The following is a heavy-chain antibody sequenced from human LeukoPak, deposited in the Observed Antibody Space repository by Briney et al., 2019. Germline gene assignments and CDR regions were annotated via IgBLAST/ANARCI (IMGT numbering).Heavy chain of an antibody. CDR2: ISSDNNIR. D-gene: IGHD2-21*02. CDR3: AITGTARVSWDY. V-gene: IGHV3-48*01. J-gene: IGHJ4*02. CDR1: GFTFSTYS. Sequence: PGGSLRLSCAASGFTFSTYSMNWVRQAPGKGLEWVSYISSDNNIRDYADSVKGRFTISRDNAKNSLYLQMNSLRAEDTAVYYCAITGTARVSWDYWGQGTLVTASS.